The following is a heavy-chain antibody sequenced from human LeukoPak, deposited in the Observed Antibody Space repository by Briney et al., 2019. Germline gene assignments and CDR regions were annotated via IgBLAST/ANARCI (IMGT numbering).Heavy chain of an antibody. Sequence: PGGSLRLSCAASGFTFSSYGMHWVRQAPGKGLEWVAVISYDGSNKYYADSVKGRFTISRDNSKNTLYLQMNSLRAEDTAVYYCARDLSGYDLNQRAFDYWGQGTLVTVSS. V-gene: IGHV3-30*03. CDR3: ARDLSGYDLNQRAFDY. D-gene: IGHD5-12*01. J-gene: IGHJ4*02. CDR1: GFTFSSYG. CDR2: ISYDGSNK.